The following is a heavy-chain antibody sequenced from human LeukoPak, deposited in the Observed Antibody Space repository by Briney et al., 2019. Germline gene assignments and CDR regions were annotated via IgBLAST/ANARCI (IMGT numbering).Heavy chain of an antibody. CDR2: MYYSGGT. CDR3: ARDSTSYYDV. CDR1: GDSISSYY. Sequence: SETLSLTCTVSGDSISSYYWSWIRQPPGKGLEWIGYMYYSGGTNYNPSLKSRVTISVDTSKNQFSLKLSSVTAADTAVYYCARDSTSYYDVWGKGTTVTISS. D-gene: IGHD2-2*01. V-gene: IGHV4-59*01. J-gene: IGHJ6*04.